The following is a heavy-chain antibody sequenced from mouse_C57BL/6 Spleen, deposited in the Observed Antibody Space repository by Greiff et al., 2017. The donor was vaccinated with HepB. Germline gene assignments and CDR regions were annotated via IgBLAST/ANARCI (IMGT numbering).Heavy chain of an antibody. J-gene: IGHJ3*01. D-gene: IGHD4-1*01. CDR1: GFTFSDYY. CDR2: INYDGSST. Sequence: EVQLVESEGGLVQPGSSMKLSCTASGFTFSDYYMAWVRQVPEKGLEWVANINYDGSSTYYLDSLKSRFIISRDNATNILYLQMSSLKSEDTDTYYCARDLRTGTGGAFAYWGQGTLVTVSA. CDR3: ARDLRTGTGGAFAY. V-gene: IGHV5-16*01.